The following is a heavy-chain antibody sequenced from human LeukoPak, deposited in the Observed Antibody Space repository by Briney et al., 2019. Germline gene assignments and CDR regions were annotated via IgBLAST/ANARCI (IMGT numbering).Heavy chain of an antibody. Sequence: GGSLRLSCAASGFTFDDYGMSWVRQAPGKGLEWVSGINWNGGSTGYADSVKGRFTISRDNAKNSLYLQMNSLRAEDTALYYCAKKDDYGDYVTFGDNWGQGTLVTVSS. D-gene: IGHD4-17*01. CDR1: GFTFDDYG. V-gene: IGHV3-20*04. J-gene: IGHJ4*02. CDR2: INWNGGST. CDR3: AKKDDYGDYVTFGDN.